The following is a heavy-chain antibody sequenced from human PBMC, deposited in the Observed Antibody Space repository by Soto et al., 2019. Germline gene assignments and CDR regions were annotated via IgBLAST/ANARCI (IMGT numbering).Heavy chain of an antibody. V-gene: IGHV3-33*01. Sequence: QVQLVESGGGVVQPGRSLRLSCAASGFTFSSYGMHWVRQAPGKGLEWVAVIWYDGSNKYYADSVKGRFTISRDNSKNTLYLQMNSLRAEDTAVYYCARDLGRGRAVAGTGGYWGQGTLVTVSS. D-gene: IGHD6-19*01. J-gene: IGHJ4*02. CDR3: ARDLGRGRAVAGTGGY. CDR1: GFTFSSYG. CDR2: IWYDGSNK.